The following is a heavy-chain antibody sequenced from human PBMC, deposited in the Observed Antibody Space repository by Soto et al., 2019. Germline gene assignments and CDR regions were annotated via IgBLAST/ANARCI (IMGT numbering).Heavy chain of an antibody. CDR2: IYYSGST. J-gene: IGHJ4*02. V-gene: IGHV4-39*01. CDR1: GDSISTRGYY. CDR3: ARHYDILTSYAYFDS. D-gene: IGHD3-9*01. Sequence: PSETLSLTCTVSGDSISTRGYYWGWIRQPPGKGLEWIGAIYYSGSTYYNPSLWSRLTIAVDTSNHQFSLQLRSVTAADTAVYYCARHYDILTSYAYFDSWGQGTLVTVSS.